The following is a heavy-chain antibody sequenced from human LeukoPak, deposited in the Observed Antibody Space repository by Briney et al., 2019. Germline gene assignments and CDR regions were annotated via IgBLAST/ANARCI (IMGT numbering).Heavy chain of an antibody. CDR2: IYYSGST. Sequence: PSETVSLTCTVSGGSISSYYWSWIRQPPGKGLEWIGYIYYSGSTNYNPPLKTRVTISVDTSKNQFSLKLSSVTAADTAVYYCARHPRRYCSSTSCYTFFDYWGQGTLVTVSS. J-gene: IGHJ4*02. D-gene: IGHD2-2*02. CDR1: GGSISSYY. V-gene: IGHV4-59*01. CDR3: ARHPRRYCSSTSCYTFFDY.